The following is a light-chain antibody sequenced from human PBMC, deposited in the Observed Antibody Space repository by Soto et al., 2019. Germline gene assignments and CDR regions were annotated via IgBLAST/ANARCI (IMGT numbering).Light chain of an antibody. Sequence: QAVLTQPPSVSAAPGQRVTIPCSGSSSNIGGNSVSWYQQLPGTAPKLLIYDDDKRPSGIPDRFSGSKSGTSATLGITGFQTGDEADYYCGSWDSSLSAYVFGTGTKVTGL. V-gene: IGLV1-51*01. CDR3: GSWDSSLSAYV. CDR1: SSNIGGNS. J-gene: IGLJ1*01. CDR2: DDD.